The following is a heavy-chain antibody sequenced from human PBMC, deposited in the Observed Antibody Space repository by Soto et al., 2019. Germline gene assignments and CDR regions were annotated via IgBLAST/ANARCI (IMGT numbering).Heavy chain of an antibody. CDR3: ARENYSPYYYYGMDV. V-gene: IGHV3-33*01. CDR1: GFTFSSYG. J-gene: IGHJ6*02. D-gene: IGHD2-15*01. Sequence: GGSLRLSCAASGFTFSSYGMHWVRQAPGKGLEWVAVIWYDGSNKYYADSVKGRFTISRDNSKNTLYLQMNSLRAEDTAVYYCARENYSPYYYYGMDVWGQGTTVTVSS. CDR2: IWYDGSNK.